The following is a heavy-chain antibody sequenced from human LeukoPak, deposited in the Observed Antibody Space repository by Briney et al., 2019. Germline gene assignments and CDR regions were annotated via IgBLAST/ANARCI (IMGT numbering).Heavy chain of an antibody. Sequence: GPSVKVSCKASGGTFSSYAISWVRQPPAQGLEWMGGITPIFGTASYAQKFQGKITITADETKSTAYMELSSLRSEDTDVYYCATIRAGYSSSWYGYWDYWGQGTLVTVSS. CDR2: ITPIFGTA. D-gene: IGHD6-13*01. CDR1: GGTFSSYA. J-gene: IGHJ4*02. CDR3: ATIRAGYSSSWYGYWDY. V-gene: IGHV1-69*01.